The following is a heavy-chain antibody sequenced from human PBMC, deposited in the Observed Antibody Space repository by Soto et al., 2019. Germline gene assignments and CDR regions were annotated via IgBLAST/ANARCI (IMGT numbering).Heavy chain of an antibody. J-gene: IGHJ3*02. V-gene: IGHV3-9*01. Sequence: GGSLRLSCAASGFTFDDYAMHWVRQAPGKGLEWVSGISWNSGSIGYADSVKGRFTISRDNAKNSLYLQMNSLRAEDTALYYCAKDRIQSITIWFVGAFDIWGQGTMVTVSS. D-gene: IGHD3-3*01. CDR1: GFTFDDYA. CDR3: AKDRIQSITIWFVGAFDI. CDR2: ISWNSGSI.